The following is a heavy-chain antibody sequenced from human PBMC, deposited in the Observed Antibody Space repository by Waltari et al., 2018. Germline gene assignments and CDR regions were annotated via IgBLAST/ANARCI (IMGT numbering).Heavy chain of an antibody. V-gene: IGHV3-21*01. CDR2: ITSSSSYI. CDR3: ARDPLHYYGSGSLYYFDY. D-gene: IGHD3-10*01. CDR1: GFTFSRYS. Sequence: EVQLVESGGGLVKPGGSLRLSCAASGFTFSRYSMNWVRQAPGKGLGWVSCITSSSSYIYYTDSVKGRFTISRDNAKNSLYLQMNSLRAEDTAVYYCARDPLHYYGSGSLYYFDYWGQGTLVTVSS. J-gene: IGHJ4*02.